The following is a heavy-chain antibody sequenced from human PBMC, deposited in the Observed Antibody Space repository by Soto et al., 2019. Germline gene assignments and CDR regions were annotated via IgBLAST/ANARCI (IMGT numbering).Heavy chain of an antibody. J-gene: IGHJ4*02. Sequence: GGSLRLSCAASGFTFSSYGMHWVRQAPGKGLEWVAVISYDGSNKYYADSVKGRFTISRDNSKNTLYLQMNSLRAEDTAVYYCARDRSGWVDYWGQGTLVTVSS. CDR1: GFTFSSYG. CDR2: ISYDGSNK. CDR3: ARDRSGWVDY. V-gene: IGHV3-30*03. D-gene: IGHD6-19*01.